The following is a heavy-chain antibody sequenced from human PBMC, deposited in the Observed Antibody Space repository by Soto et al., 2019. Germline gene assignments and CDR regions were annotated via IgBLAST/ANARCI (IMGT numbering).Heavy chain of an antibody. CDR1: GDSISAYS. J-gene: IGHJ5*02. CDR2: IHYNGNT. CDR3: ARDRITMVRGVIRGNWFEP. D-gene: IGHD3-10*01. V-gene: IGHV4-59*01. Sequence: SETLSLTCTVSGDSISAYSWSWVRQPPGKGLEWIGNIHYNGNTKYNPSLKSRVTMSVDTSKNQFSLKLISVTAADTAKYFCARDRITMVRGVIRGNWFEPWGQGTLVTVPS.